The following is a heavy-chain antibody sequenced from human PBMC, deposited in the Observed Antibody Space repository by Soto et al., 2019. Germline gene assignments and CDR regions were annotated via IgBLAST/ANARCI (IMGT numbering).Heavy chain of an antibody. J-gene: IGHJ4*02. D-gene: IGHD6-13*01. CDR1: GGSISSSSYY. CDR3: AISLIAAAGQPNCDY. CDR2: IYYSGST. Sequence: QLQLQASGPGLVKPSETLSLTCTVSGGSISSSSYYWGWIRQPPGKGLEWIGSIYYSGSTYYNPSLKSRVTISVDTSKNQFSLKLSSVTAADTAVYYCAISLIAAAGQPNCDYWCQGTLVTVSS. V-gene: IGHV4-39*01.